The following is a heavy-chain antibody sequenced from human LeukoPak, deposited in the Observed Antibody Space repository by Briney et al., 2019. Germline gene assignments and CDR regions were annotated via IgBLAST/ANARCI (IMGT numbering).Heavy chain of an antibody. D-gene: IGHD3-16*01. CDR1: GFTFSTYG. Sequence: GGSLRLSCVASGFTFSTYGMIWVRQAPGKGPEWVSLVSNSGDTTNYADSVKGRFTISRDNSKNTLYLQMDSLRAEDTAAYYCANIGSSTFGSTAFWGQGTLVTVSS. CDR3: ANIGSSTFGSTAF. V-gene: IGHV3-23*01. J-gene: IGHJ4*02. CDR2: VSNSGDTT.